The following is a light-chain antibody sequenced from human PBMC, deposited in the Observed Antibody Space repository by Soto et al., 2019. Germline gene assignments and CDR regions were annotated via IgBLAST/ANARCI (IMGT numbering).Light chain of an antibody. CDR1: QSVRSSF. Sequence: EIVLTQSPGTLSLVPGQRATLSCRASQSVRSSFLAWLQQKPGQPPRLLIYGAAIRAPGIPDRFSGSGSGTDVPLTISRLEPEDFAVYYCQQYHRSPRTFGQGTKVEIK. CDR3: QQYHRSPRT. J-gene: IGKJ1*01. CDR2: GAA. V-gene: IGKV3-20*01.